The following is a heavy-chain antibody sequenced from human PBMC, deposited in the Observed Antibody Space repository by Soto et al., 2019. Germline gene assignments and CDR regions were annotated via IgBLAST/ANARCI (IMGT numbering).Heavy chain of an antibody. CDR3: ASIPPSAVGATTEVDY. D-gene: IGHD1-26*01. V-gene: IGHV3-9*01. CDR1: GFTFDDYA. J-gene: IGHJ4*02. CDR2: ISWNSGSI. Sequence: GGSLRLSCAASGFTFDDYAMHWVRQAPGKGLEWVASISWNSGSIGYADSVKGRFTISRDNAKNSLSLLMNSLRAEDTALYYCASIPPSAVGATTEVDYWGQGTLVT.